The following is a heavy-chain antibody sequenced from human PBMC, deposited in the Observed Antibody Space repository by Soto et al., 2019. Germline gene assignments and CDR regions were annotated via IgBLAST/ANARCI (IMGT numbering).Heavy chain of an antibody. J-gene: IGHJ6*02. CDR3: AKDLDISSSVLDYYYYGMDV. CDR2: ISYDGSNK. CDR1: GFTFRTYA. D-gene: IGHD6-6*01. Sequence: GGSLRLSCAASGFTFRTYAMNWVRQAPGKGLQWVAVISYDGSNKYYADSVKGRFTISRDNSKNTLYLQMNSLRAEDTAVYHCAKDLDISSSVLDYYYYGMDVWGQGTTVTVSS. V-gene: IGHV3-30*18.